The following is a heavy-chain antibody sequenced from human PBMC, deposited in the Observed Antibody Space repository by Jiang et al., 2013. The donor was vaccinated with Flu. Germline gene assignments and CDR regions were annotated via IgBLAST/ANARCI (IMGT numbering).Heavy chain of an antibody. CDR2: ISAYNGNT. V-gene: IGHV1-18*01. CDR3: ARDYGDRTFGYDY. Sequence: GQGLEWMGWISAYNGNTNYAXKLQGQSXHDHRHIHEHQAYMELRSLRSDDTAVYYCARDYGDRTFGYDYWGRGTLVTVSS. D-gene: IGHD4-17*01. J-gene: IGHJ4*02.